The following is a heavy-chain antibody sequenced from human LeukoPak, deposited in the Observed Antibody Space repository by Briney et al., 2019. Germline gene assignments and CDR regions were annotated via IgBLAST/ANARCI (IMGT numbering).Heavy chain of an antibody. CDR2: IWYDGSNK. Sequence: GGSLRLSCAAPVFTFSSYGMHWVRQAPGKGLEWVAVIWYDGSNKYYADSVKGRFTISRDNSKNTLYLQMNSLRAEDTAVYYCAREGYYYDSSGYLTRYFDYWGQGTLVTVSS. D-gene: IGHD3-22*01. CDR3: AREGYYYDSSGYLTRYFDY. CDR1: VFTFSSYG. V-gene: IGHV3-33*01. J-gene: IGHJ4*02.